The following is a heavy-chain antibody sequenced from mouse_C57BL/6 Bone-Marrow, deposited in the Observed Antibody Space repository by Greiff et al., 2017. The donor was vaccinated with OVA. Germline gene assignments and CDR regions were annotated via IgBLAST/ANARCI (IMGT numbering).Heavy chain of an antibody. CDR2: INYDGSST. J-gene: IGHJ3*01. Sequence: EVQLVESEGGLVQPGSSMKLSCTASGFTFSDYYMAWVRQVPEKGLEWVANINYDGSSTYYLDPLKSRFIISRDNAKNILYLQMSSLKSEDTATYYCARDDLAWFAYWGQGTLVTVSA. CDR1: GFTFSDYY. CDR3: ARDDLAWFAY. V-gene: IGHV5-16*01.